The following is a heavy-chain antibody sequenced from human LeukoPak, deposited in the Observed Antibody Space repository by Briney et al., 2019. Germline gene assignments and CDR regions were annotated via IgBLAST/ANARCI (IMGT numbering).Heavy chain of an antibody. D-gene: IGHD3-16*02. V-gene: IGHV3-11*06. CDR2: ISSSSSYT. J-gene: IGHJ6*04. Sequence: GGSLRLSCAASGFTFDDYAMHWVRQAPGKGLEWVSYISSSSSYTNYADSVKGRFTISRDNAKNSLYLQMNSLRAEDTAVYYCARDQRLGELSFYYYYGMDVWGKGTTVTVSS. CDR1: GFTFDDYA. CDR3: ARDQRLGELSFYYYYGMDV.